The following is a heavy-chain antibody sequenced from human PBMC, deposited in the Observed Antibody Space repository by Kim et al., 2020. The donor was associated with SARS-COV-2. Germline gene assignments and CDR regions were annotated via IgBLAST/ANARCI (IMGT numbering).Heavy chain of an antibody. D-gene: IGHD2-2*01. J-gene: IGHJ4*02. Sequence: SETLSLTCTVSGGSISSSSYYWGWIRQPPGKGLEWIGSIYYSGSTYYNPSLKSRVTISVDTSKNQFSLKLSSVTAADTAVYYCARGTIVVVPAAMHLFDYWGQGTLVTVSS. CDR2: IYYSGST. V-gene: IGHV4-39*07. CDR1: GGSISSSSYY. CDR3: ARGTIVVVPAAMHLFDY.